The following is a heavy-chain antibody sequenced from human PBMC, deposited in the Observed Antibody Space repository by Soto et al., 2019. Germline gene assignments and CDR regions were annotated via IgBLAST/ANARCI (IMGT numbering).Heavy chain of an antibody. Sequence: EVQLVESGGGLVQPGRSLRLSCAASGFTFDDYAMHWVRQAPGKGLEWVSGISWNSGSIGYADSVKGRFTISRDNAKNSLYLQMNSLRAEDTALYYCAKDYIAVAQGEGNYFDYWGQGTLVTVSS. V-gene: IGHV3-9*01. D-gene: IGHD6-19*01. J-gene: IGHJ4*02. CDR1: GFTFDDYA. CDR2: ISWNSGSI. CDR3: AKDYIAVAQGEGNYFDY.